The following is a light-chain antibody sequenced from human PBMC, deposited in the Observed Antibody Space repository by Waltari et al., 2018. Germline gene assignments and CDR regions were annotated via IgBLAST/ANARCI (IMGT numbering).Light chain of an antibody. CDR2: VNSDGSH. CDR3: ETGGHGTWV. J-gene: IGLJ3*02. CDR1: SGHSSND. Sequence: QLVLTQSPSASASLGASVKLTCTLRSGHSSNDLAWLQQQPQKGPRYVMKVNSDGSHTKGDAIPDLFSCSSSGPDRYLTISSVQSEDEADYYCETGGHGTWVFGGGTKLTVL. V-gene: IGLV4-69*01.